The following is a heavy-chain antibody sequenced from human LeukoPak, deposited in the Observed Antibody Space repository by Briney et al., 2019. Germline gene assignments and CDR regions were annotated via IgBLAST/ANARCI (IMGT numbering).Heavy chain of an antibody. CDR3: ARLPPSGRYLDY. D-gene: IGHD6-19*01. V-gene: IGHV4-4*09. J-gene: IGHJ4*02. CDR1: GGSISSYY. CDR2: IYTSGST. Sequence: SETLSLTCTVSGGSISSYYWSWIRQPPGKGLEWIGYIYTSGSTNYNPSLKSRVTISVDTSKNQFSLKLSSVTAADTAVYYCARLPPSGRYLDYWGQGTLVTVSS.